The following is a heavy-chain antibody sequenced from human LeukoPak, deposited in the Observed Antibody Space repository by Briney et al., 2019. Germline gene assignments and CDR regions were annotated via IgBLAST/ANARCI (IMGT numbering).Heavy chain of an antibody. CDR3: ASSMTTVTPHYYGMDV. J-gene: IGHJ6*02. D-gene: IGHD4-17*01. V-gene: IGHV3-21*01. Sequence: GGSLRLSCAASGFTFSSYSMNWVRQAPGKGLEWVSSISSSNSYIYYTDSVKGRFTISRDNAKNSLFLQMNSLRAEDTAVYHCASSMTTVTPHYYGMDVWGQGTTVTVSS. CDR2: ISSSNSYI. CDR1: GFTFSSYS.